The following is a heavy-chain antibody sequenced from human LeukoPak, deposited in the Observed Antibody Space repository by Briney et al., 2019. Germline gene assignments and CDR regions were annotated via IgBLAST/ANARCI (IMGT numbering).Heavy chain of an antibody. V-gene: IGHV3-21*01. CDR3: ARVESESGDSSGYLAFDI. J-gene: IGHJ3*02. Sequence: PGRSLRLSCTASGFTFGDYAMSWVRQAPGKGLEWVSSISSSSSYIYYADSVKGRFTISRDNAKNSLYLQMNSLRAEDTAVYYCARVESESGDSSGYLAFDIWGQGTMVTVSS. CDR2: ISSSSSYI. CDR1: GFTFGDYA. D-gene: IGHD3-22*01.